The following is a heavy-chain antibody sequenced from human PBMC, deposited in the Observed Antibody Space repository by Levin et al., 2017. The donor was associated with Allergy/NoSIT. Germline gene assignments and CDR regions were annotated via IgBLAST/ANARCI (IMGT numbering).Heavy chain of an antibody. D-gene: IGHD3-10*01. CDR3: ARAGGSGSYWAFDP. V-gene: IGHV4-34*01. CDR2: INHSGST. J-gene: IGHJ5*02. Sequence: SETLSLTCAVYGGSFSGYYWSWIRQPPGKGLEWIGEINHSGSTNYNPSLKSRVTISVDTSKNQFSLKLSSVTAADTAVYYCARAGGSGSYWAFDPWGQGTLVTVSS. CDR1: GGSFSGYY.